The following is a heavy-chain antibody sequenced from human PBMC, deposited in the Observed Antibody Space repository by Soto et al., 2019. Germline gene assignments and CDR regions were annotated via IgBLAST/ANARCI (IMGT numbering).Heavy chain of an antibody. CDR1: GFTFSDNP. Sequence: EAHLVESGGGLVQPGGSLRLSCAASGFTFSDNPMNWVRLAPGKGLEWVSHIRSDGTTIYYADSVKGRFTISRDNAKNSLYLHMNNLRDEDTAIYYCVRDHDFAFDTWGQGTLVTLPS. CDR3: VRDHDFAFDT. V-gene: IGHV3-48*02. D-gene: IGHD2-21*02. J-gene: IGHJ4*02. CDR2: IRSDGTTI.